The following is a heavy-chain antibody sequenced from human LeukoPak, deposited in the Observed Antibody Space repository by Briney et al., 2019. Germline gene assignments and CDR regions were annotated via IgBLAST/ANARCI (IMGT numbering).Heavy chain of an antibody. Sequence: SVKVSCKASGGTFSSYAISWVRQAPGQGLEWLGRIIPILGIANYAQKFQGRVTITADKSTSTAYMELSSLRSEDTAVYYCAREIAVAGTYVDHWGQGTLVTVSS. D-gene: IGHD6-19*01. V-gene: IGHV1-69*04. CDR2: IIPILGIA. J-gene: IGHJ4*02. CDR1: GGTFSSYA. CDR3: AREIAVAGTYVDH.